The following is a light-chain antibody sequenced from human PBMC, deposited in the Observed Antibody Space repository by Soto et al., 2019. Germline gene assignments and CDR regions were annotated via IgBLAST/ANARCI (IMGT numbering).Light chain of an antibody. Sequence: EIVMMQSPATLSVSPGERATLSCRASQSVSSNLAWYQQKLGQAPRLLIYGASTRATGIPARFSGSGSGTEFTLTISSLQSEDFAVYYCQQYNNWPPYTFGQGTKVDIK. CDR2: GAS. J-gene: IGKJ2*01. CDR1: QSVSSN. V-gene: IGKV3-15*01. CDR3: QQYNNWPPYT.